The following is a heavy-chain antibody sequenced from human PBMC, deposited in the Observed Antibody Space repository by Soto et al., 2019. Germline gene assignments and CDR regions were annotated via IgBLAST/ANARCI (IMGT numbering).Heavy chain of an antibody. J-gene: IGHJ4*02. V-gene: IGHV1-8*01. D-gene: IGHD3-9*01. Sequence: ASVKLSSKASGYTFTSYDISWVRQATGQGLEWMGWMNPNSGNTGYAQKFQGRVTMTRNTSISTAYMELSSLRSEDTAVYYCASIAEYYDILTGYYRGGFDFWGQGTLGTVSS. CDR1: GYTFTSYD. CDR3: ASIAEYYDILTGYYRGGFDF. CDR2: MNPNSGNT.